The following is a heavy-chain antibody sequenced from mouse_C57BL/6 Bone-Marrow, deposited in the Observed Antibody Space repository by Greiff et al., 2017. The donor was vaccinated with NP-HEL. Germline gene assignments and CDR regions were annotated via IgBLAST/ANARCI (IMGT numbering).Heavy chain of an antibody. V-gene: IGHV1-15*01. CDR1: GYTFTDYE. D-gene: IGHD4-1*01. J-gene: IGHJ4*01. CDR2: IDPETGGT. CDR3: TRPTGIRNAMDY. Sequence: LVESGAELVRPGASVTLSCKASGYTFTDYEMHWVKQTPVHGLEWIGAIDPETGGTAYNQKFKGKAILTADKSSSTAYMELRSLTSEDSAVYYCTRPTGIRNAMDYWGQGTSVTVSS.